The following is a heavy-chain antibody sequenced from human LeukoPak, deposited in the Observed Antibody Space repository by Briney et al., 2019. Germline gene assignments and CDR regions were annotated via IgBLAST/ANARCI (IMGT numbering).Heavy chain of an antibody. CDR3: ARRPGN. J-gene: IGHJ4*02. D-gene: IGHD1-14*01. CDR1: GFAVGRNY. V-gene: IGHV3-53*01. Sequence: PGGSLRLSYVASGFAVGRNYMSWVRQAPGEGLECVSLIYSGGAIRYADSVKGRFTISRDSSKNTLFLQMNDLTVEDTARYYCARRPGNWGQGILVTVSS. CDR2: IYSGGAI.